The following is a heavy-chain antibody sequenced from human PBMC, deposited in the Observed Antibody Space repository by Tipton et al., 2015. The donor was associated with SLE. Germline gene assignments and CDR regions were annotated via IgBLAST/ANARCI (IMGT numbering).Heavy chain of an antibody. D-gene: IGHD3-3*01. Sequence: SLRLSCAASGFTLSSYAMSWGRQAPGKGLEWVSASSGSGGSTNYADSVKGRFTISRDNSKNTLYLQMNSLRAEDAAVYYCARDENLSYDFWSGPGYWGQGTLVTVSS. CDR1: GFTLSSYA. V-gene: IGHV3-23*01. CDR2: SSGSGGST. CDR3: ARDENLSYDFWSGPGY. J-gene: IGHJ4*02.